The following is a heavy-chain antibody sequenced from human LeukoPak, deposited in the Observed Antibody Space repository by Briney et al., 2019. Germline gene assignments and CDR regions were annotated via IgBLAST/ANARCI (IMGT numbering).Heavy chain of an antibody. CDR3: AKDLKSVVATYFDY. CDR1: GFTFSSYA. CDR2: ISYDGSNK. Sequence: GGSLRLSCAASGFTFSSYAMHWVRQAPGKGLEWVAVISYDGSNKYYADSVKGRFTISRDNSKNTLYLQMNSLRAEDTAVYYCAKDLKSVVATYFDYWGQGTLVTVSS. D-gene: IGHD5-12*01. V-gene: IGHV3-30-3*01. J-gene: IGHJ4*02.